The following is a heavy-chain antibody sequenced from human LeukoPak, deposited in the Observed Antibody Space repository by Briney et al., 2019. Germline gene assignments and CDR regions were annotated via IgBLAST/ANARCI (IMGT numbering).Heavy chain of an antibody. Sequence: GGSLRLSCEASGFTFLNYAMSWVRQAPGKGLQWVSGISGRDDTTYYTDSPEGSTYYTNSAEGRFTISRDNSKNTVYLQIDSLGVEDTAVYYCAKCMSATGVCLDFDSWGQGILVTVSS. V-gene: IGHV3-23*01. D-gene: IGHD2-21*02. J-gene: IGHJ4*02. CDR3: AKCMSATGVCLDFDS. CDR1: GFTFLNYA. CDR2: ISGRDDTTYYTDSPEGST.